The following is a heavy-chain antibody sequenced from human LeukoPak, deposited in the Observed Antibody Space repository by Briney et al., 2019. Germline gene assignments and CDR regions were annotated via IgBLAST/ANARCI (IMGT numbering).Heavy chain of an antibody. CDR1: GYSFTSYW. J-gene: IGHJ4*02. Sequence: GESLKISCKGSGYSFTSYWIGWVRQMPGKGLGWRGIIYPGDYDTRYSPSFQGQVTISADKSISTAYLQWSSLKASDTAMYYCVRASSFGYYDSSGYYYGPDYWGQGTLVTVSS. CDR3: VRASSFGYYDSSGYYYGPDY. CDR2: IYPGDYDT. V-gene: IGHV5-51*01. D-gene: IGHD3-22*01.